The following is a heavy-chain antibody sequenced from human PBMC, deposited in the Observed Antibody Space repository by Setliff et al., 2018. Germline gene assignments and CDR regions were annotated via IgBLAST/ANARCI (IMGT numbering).Heavy chain of an antibody. D-gene: IGHD3-22*01. CDR3: ARDRISRYYDSGAHAFDI. J-gene: IGHJ3*02. CDR1: GDTFRSYG. CDR2: TIPMFGST. Sequence: ASVKVSCKASGDTFRSYGINWVRQAPGQGLEWMGGTIPMFGSTTYAQKFQGRVTIITDESTTTAYMELSSLGSEDTAVYYCARDRISRYYDSGAHAFDIWGQGTMVTVSS. V-gene: IGHV1-69*05.